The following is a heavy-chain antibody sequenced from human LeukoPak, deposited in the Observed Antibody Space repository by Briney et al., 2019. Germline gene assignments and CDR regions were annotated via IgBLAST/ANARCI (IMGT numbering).Heavy chain of an antibody. J-gene: IGHJ3*02. CDR1: GGSISSSSYY. V-gene: IGHV4-39*01. Sequence: PSETLSLTCTVSGGSISSSSYYWGWIRQPPGKGLEWIGSIYYSGSTYYNPSLKSRVTISVDTSKNQFSLKLSFVTAADTAVYYCARGQWTAFDIWGQGTMVTVSS. D-gene: IGHD6-19*01. CDR3: ARGQWTAFDI. CDR2: IYYSGST.